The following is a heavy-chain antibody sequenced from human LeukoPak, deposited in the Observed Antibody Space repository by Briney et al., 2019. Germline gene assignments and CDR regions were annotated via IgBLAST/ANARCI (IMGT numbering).Heavy chain of an antibody. V-gene: IGHV3-7*04. CDR2: IKQDGSEK. CDR3: ARGRGNDY. CDR1: GFTLSSYW. D-gene: IGHD4-23*01. Sequence: GGSLRLSCAASGFTLSSYWMSWARQAPGKGLEWVANIKQDGSEKNYVDSVKGRFTISRDNAKNSLCLQMNSLRAEDTAVCYCARGRGNDYWGQGTLVTVSS. J-gene: IGHJ4*02.